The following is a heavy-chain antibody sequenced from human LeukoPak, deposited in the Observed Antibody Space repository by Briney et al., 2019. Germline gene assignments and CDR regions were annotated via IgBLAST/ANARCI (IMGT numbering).Heavy chain of an antibody. CDR2: ISGSGGST. Sequence: PGGSLRLSCSASGFAVSSNYMTWVRQTPRKGLEWVSAISGSGGSTYYADSAKGRFTISRDNSKNTLYLQMSSLRAEDTAVYYCAKAQLRYFDYLHYFDYWGQGTLVTVSS. CDR3: AKAQLRYFDYLHYFDY. J-gene: IGHJ4*02. D-gene: IGHD3-9*01. V-gene: IGHV3-23*01. CDR1: GFAVSSNY.